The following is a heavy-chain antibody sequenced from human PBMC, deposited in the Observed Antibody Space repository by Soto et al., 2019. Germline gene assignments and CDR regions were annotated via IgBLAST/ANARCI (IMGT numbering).Heavy chain of an antibody. CDR1: GFTFDDYA. D-gene: IGHD6-19*01. Sequence: PGGSLRLSCAASGFTFDDYAMHWVRQAPGKGLEWVSGISWNSGSIGYADSVKGRFTISRDNAKNSLYLQMNSLRAEDTALYYCAKDIGLSSGWYNYYYYGMDVWGQGTTVTVS. CDR2: ISWNSGSI. V-gene: IGHV3-9*01. CDR3: AKDIGLSSGWYNYYYYGMDV. J-gene: IGHJ6*02.